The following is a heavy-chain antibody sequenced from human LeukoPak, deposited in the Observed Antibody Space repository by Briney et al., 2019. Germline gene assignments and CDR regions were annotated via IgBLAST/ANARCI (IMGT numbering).Heavy chain of an antibody. CDR1: GFTFSRYA. D-gene: IGHD2-15*01. Sequence: GGSLRLSCAASGFTFSRYAMSWVRQAPGKGLQWVSAISGSGGSTYYSDSVKGRFTISRDNSQNPLYLQMNSLRAEDTDVYYCAKDERYCSGGSCYSTYFQHWGQGTLVTVSS. J-gene: IGHJ1*01. V-gene: IGHV3-23*01. CDR2: ISGSGGST. CDR3: AKDERYCSGGSCYSTYFQH.